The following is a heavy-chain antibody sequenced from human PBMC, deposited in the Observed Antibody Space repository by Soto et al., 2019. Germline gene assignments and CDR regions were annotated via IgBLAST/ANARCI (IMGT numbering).Heavy chain of an antibody. J-gene: IGHJ5*02. CDR3: ASQGADDFWSGYPNWFDP. D-gene: IGHD3-3*01. Sequence: SETLSLTCTVSGGSVSSVSHYWSWIRLPPGKGLEWIGYIYHSGITNYNPSLESRVNISVDTSKNQFSLRLNSVTAADTAVYYCASQGADDFWSGYPNWFDPWGRGTLVTVSS. V-gene: IGHV4-61*01. CDR1: GGSVSSVSHY. CDR2: IYHSGIT.